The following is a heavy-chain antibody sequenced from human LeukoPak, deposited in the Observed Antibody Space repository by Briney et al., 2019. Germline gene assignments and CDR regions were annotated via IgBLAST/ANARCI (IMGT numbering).Heavy chain of an antibody. CDR1: GGSISSYY. V-gene: IGHV4-59*01. D-gene: IGHD5-24*01. J-gene: IGHJ4*02. Sequence: SETLSLTCTVSGGSISSYYWSWLRQPPGKGLEWIGYIYYSGSTNYNPSLKSRVTISVDTSKNQFSLKLSSVTAADTAVYYCASSMAGFPTDWGQGTLVTVSS. CDR2: IYYSGST. CDR3: ASSMAGFPTD.